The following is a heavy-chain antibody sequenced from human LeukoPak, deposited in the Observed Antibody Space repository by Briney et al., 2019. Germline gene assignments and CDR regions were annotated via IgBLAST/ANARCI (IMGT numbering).Heavy chain of an antibody. D-gene: IGHD6-19*01. CDR3: ARISAAVAGSNVQAFDI. J-gene: IGHJ3*02. CDR2: IYYSGST. V-gene: IGHV4-39*07. CDR1: GGSISSSSYY. Sequence: PSETLSLTCTVSGGSISSSSYYWGWIRQPPGKGLEWIGSIYYSGSTYYNPSLKSRVTISVDTSKNQFSLRLNSVTAADTAVYYCARISAAVAGSNVQAFDIWAQGTMVTVSS.